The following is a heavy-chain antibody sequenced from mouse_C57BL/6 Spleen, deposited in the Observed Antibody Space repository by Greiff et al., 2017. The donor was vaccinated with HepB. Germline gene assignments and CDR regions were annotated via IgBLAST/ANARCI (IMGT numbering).Heavy chain of an antibody. J-gene: IGHJ3*01. V-gene: IGHV2-2*01. CDR2: IWSGGST. Sequence: VQLQQSGPGLVQPSQSLSITCTVSGFSLTSYGVHWVRQSPGKGLEWLGVIWSGGSTDYNAAFISRLSISKDNSKSQVFFKMNSLQADDTAIYYCARNWDYEGWFAYWGQGTLVTVSA. CDR3: ARNWDYEGWFAY. CDR1: GFSLTSYG. D-gene: IGHD2-4*01.